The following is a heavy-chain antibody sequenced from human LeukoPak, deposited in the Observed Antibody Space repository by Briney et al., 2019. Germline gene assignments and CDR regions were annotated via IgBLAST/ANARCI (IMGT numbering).Heavy chain of an antibody. J-gene: IGHJ5*02. CDR3: ARTSTAWFDP. CDR2: IYHSGST. Sequence: SETLSLTCTVSGYSISSGYYWGWIRQPPGKGLEWIGSIYHSGSTYYNPSLKSRVTISVDTSKNQFSLKLSSVTAADTAVYYCARTSTAWFDPWGPGTLVTVSS. D-gene: IGHD2-2*01. CDR1: GYSISSGYY. V-gene: IGHV4-38-2*02.